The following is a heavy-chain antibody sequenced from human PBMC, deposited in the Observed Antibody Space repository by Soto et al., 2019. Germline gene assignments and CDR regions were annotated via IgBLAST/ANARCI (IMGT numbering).Heavy chain of an antibody. CDR1: GYTFTSYG. J-gene: IGHJ6*03. D-gene: IGHD4-17*01. CDR2: ISAYNGNT. CDR3: ARDRGSYDYGDYSYMDV. V-gene: IGHV1-18*01. Sequence: ASVKVSCKASGYTFTSYGISWVRQAPGQGLEWMGWISAYNGNTNYAQKLQGRVTMTTDTSTSTAYMELRSLRSDDTAVYFCARDRGSYDYGDYSYMDVWGKGTTVTVSS.